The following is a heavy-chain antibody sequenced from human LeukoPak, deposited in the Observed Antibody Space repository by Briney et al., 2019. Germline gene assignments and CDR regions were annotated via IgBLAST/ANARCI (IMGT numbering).Heavy chain of an antibody. V-gene: IGHV4-39*01. CDR1: GGSISSSSYY. CDR2: IYYSGST. CDR3: ARGGYSYGTVDY. D-gene: IGHD5-18*01. J-gene: IGHJ4*02. Sequence: SETLSLTCTVSGGSISSSSYYRGWIRQPSGKGLEWIGSIYYSGSTYYNPSLKSRVTISVDTSKNQFSLKLSSVTAADTAVYYCARGGYSYGTVDYWGQGTLVTVSS.